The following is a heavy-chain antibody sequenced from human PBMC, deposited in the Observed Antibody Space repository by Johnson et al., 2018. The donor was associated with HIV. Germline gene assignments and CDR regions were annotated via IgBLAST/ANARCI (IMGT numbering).Heavy chain of an antibody. D-gene: IGHD6-13*01. Sequence: QEKLVESGGGVVQPGRSLRLSCAASGFTFSSYAMHWVRQAPGKGLEWVAVISYDGSNKYYADSVKGRFTISRDNSKNTLYLQMNSLRAEDTAVYYCARGGYFDGFDTWGQGTMVTVSS. CDR2: ISYDGSNK. J-gene: IGHJ3*02. CDR1: GFTFSSYA. V-gene: IGHV3-30*04. CDR3: ARGGYFDGFDT.